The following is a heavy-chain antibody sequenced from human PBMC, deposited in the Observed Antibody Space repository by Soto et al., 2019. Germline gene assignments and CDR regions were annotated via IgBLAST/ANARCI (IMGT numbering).Heavy chain of an antibody. J-gene: IGHJ6*03. CDR1: GGSISSYY. CDR2: IYYSGST. CDR3: ARAVAARRYYYYYYMAV. Sequence: PSETLSLTCTVSGGSISSYYWSWIRQPPGKGLEWIGYIYYSGSTNYNPSLKSRVTISVDTSKNQFSLKLSSVTAADAAVYYCARAVAARRYYYYYYMAVWGKGTTVTVSS. D-gene: IGHD6-6*01. V-gene: IGHV4-59*01.